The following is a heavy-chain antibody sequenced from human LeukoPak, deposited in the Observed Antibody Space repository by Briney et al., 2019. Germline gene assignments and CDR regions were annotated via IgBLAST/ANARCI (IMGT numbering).Heavy chain of an antibody. J-gene: IGHJ6*02. CDR3: AKDLGSSSSAYGMDV. D-gene: IGHD6-13*01. CDR2: ISYDGVTK. CDR1: GFTFSRYG. V-gene: IGHV3-30*18. Sequence: PGRSLRLSCAASGFTFSRYGMHWVRQAPGRGLEWVSLISYDGVTKYYADTVKGRFTISRDNSQNTLYVQMNSLRAEDPAVYYCAKDLGSSSSAYGMDVWGQGTTVTVSS.